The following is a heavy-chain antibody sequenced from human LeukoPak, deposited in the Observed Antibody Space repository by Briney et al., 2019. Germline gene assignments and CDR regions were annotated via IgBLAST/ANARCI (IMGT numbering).Heavy chain of an antibody. CDR3: AMIKYCGGDCYGWFDP. V-gene: IGHV1-46*01. CDR1: GYTFTSYY. J-gene: IGHJ5*02. Sequence: ASVKVSCKASGYTFTSYYMYWVRQAPGQGLERMGIINPSGGSTSYAQKFQGRVTMTRDTSTGTVYMALSSLRSEDTAVYYCAMIKYCGGDCYGWFDPWGQGTLVTVSS. D-gene: IGHD2-21*02. CDR2: INPSGGST.